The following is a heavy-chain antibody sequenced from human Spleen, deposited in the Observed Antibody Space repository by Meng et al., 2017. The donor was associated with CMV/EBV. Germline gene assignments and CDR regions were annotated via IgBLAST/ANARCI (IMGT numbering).Heavy chain of an antibody. CDR2: ISAYNGNT. CDR3: ARDRPLTTVASSPYYHYYYYGMDV. D-gene: IGHD6-19*01. Sequence: ASVKVSCKASGYTFTSYGISWVRQAPGQGLEWMGWISAYNGNTNYAQKLQGRVTMTTDTSTSTAYMDLSRLRSGDTAVYYCARDRPLTTVASSPYYHYYYYGMDVWGQGTTVTVSS. V-gene: IGHV1-18*01. CDR1: GYTFTSYG. J-gene: IGHJ6*02.